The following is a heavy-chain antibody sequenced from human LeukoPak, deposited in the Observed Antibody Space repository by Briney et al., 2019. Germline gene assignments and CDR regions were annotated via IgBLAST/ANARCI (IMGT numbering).Heavy chain of an antibody. CDR2: ISAYNGNT. V-gene: IGHV1-18*01. J-gene: IGHJ4*02. Sequence: ASVKVSCKASGYTFTSYGTTWVRQAPGQGLECMGWISAYNGNTNYAQKLQGRVTMTTDTSTSTAYMELRSLRSDDTAVYYCARALYCSGGSCYSGSIDSWGQGTLVTVSS. D-gene: IGHD2-15*01. CDR3: ARALYCSGGSCYSGSIDS. CDR1: GYTFTSYG.